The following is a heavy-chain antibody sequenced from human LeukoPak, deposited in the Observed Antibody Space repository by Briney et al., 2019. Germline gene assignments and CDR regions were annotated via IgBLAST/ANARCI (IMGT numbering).Heavy chain of an antibody. J-gene: IGHJ4*02. CDR3: AGGPEYYYDSRGSFDY. V-gene: IGHV1-69*05. Sequence: SVKVSCKASGGTFSSYAISWVRQAPGQGLEWMGRIIPIFGTANYAQKFQGRVTITTDESTSTAYMELSSLRSEDTAVYYCAGGPEYYYDSRGSFDYWGQGTLVTVSS. CDR1: GGTFSSYA. CDR2: IIPIFGTA. D-gene: IGHD3-22*01.